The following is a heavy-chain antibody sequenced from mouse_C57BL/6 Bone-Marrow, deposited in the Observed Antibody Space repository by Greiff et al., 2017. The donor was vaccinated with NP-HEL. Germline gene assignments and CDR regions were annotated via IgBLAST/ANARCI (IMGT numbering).Heavy chain of an antibody. V-gene: IGHV5-16*01. CDR1: GFTFSDYY. CDR2: INYDGSST. CDR3: AREAIYYGSFYAMDY. D-gene: IGHD2-2*01. J-gene: IGHJ4*01. Sequence: EVKVVESEGGLVQPGSSMKLSCTASGFTFSDYYMAWVRQVPEKGLEWVANINYDGSSTYYLDSLKSRFIISRDNAKNSLYLQMSSLKSEDTATYYCAREAIYYGSFYAMDYWGQGTSVTVSS.